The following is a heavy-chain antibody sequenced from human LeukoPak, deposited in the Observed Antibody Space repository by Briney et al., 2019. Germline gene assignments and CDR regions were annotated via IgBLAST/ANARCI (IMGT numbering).Heavy chain of an antibody. CDR3: AKVAYNWISYGPFDY. D-gene: IGHD1-20*01. CDR2: IGYDGTKK. Sequence: GGSLRLSCAASGFIFRTYGIHWVRQAPGKGLQWVAFIGYDGTKKSYADSVKGRFTISRDNSKNTVDLQMNSLRAEDTALYYCAKVAYNWISYGPFDYWGQGTLVTVSS. V-gene: IGHV3-30*02. J-gene: IGHJ4*02. CDR1: GFIFRTYG.